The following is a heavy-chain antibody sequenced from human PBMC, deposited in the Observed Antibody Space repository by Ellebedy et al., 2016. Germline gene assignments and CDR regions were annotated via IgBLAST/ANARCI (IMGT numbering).Heavy chain of an antibody. J-gene: IGHJ4*02. CDR2: IYYSGST. D-gene: IGHD5-12*01. CDR3: ARLAPRYSGYDLTLDY. CDR1: GGSISSYY. V-gene: IGHV4-59*08. Sequence: SETLSLXCTVSGGSISSYYWSWIRQPPGKGLEWIGYIYYSGSTNYNPSLKSRVTISVDTSKNQFSLKLSSVTAADTAVYYCARLAPRYSGYDLTLDYWGQGTLVTVSS.